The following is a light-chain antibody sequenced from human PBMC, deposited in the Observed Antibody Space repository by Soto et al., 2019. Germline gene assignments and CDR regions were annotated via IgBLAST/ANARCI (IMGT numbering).Light chain of an antibody. Sequence: AIQLTQSPSSLSASVGDRVTITCRASQGISSALAWYQQKPGKAPKLLFYDASSLESGVPSRFSGSGSGTDFTLTISSLQPEDFATYYCQQFNNYPLFGPGTKVDIK. V-gene: IGKV1D-13*01. CDR1: QGISSA. CDR2: DAS. CDR3: QQFNNYPL. J-gene: IGKJ3*01.